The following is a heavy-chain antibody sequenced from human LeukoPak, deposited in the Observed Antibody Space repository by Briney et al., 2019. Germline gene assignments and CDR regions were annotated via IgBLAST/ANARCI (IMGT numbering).Heavy chain of an antibody. CDR3: AIHRGYTSSFDY. Sequence: GGSLRLSCAASGFTFSTSGMHWVRQAPGKGLEWVAFIRFDGSIKYYADSVKGRFTISRDNSKNALYLQMNSLRAEDTAVYYCAIHRGYTSSFDYWGQGTLVTVSS. CDR1: GFTFSTSG. D-gene: IGHD6-19*01. V-gene: IGHV3-30*02. J-gene: IGHJ4*02. CDR2: IRFDGSIK.